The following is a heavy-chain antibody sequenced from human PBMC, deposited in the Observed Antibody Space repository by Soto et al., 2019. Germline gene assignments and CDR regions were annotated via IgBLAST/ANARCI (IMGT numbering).Heavy chain of an antibody. CDR1: GGSFSGYY. V-gene: IGHV4-34*01. Sequence: SETLSLTCAVYGGSFSGYYWSWIRQPPGKGLEWIGEINHSGSTNYNPSLKSRVTISVDTSKNQFSLKLSSVTAADTAVYYCARGYSDSSGYYYDYWGQGTLVTVSS. CDR3: ARGYSDSSGYYYDY. CDR2: INHSGST. D-gene: IGHD3-22*01. J-gene: IGHJ4*02.